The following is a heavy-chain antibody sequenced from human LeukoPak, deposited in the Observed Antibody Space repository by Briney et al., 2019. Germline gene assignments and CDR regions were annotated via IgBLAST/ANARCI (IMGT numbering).Heavy chain of an antibody. D-gene: IGHD2-2*01. CDR1: GFTFSSYG. CDR3: AKGLSMCSSTSCRHYYYYYYMVV. V-gene: IGHV3-23*01. J-gene: IGHJ6*03. Sequence: GGSLRLSCAASGFTFSSYGMSWVRQAPGKGLEWVSAISGSGGSTYYADSVKGRFTISRDNSKNTLYLQMNSLRAEDTAVYYCAKGLSMCSSTSCRHYYYYYYMVVWGKGTTVAVSS. CDR2: ISGSGGST.